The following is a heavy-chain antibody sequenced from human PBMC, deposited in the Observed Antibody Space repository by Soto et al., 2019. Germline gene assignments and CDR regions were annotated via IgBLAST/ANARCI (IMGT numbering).Heavy chain of an antibody. V-gene: IGHV1-3*01. CDR3: ARDREYTYGYI. J-gene: IGHJ4*02. CDR2: INAGNGNT. CDR1: GYTFTSYA. Sequence: ASVKVSCKASGYTFTSYAMHWVRQAPGQRLEWMGWINAGNGNTKYSQKFQGRVTITRDTSASTAYMELSSLRSEDTAVYYCARDREYTYGYIGGKGTLVPVSS. D-gene: IGHD5-18*01.